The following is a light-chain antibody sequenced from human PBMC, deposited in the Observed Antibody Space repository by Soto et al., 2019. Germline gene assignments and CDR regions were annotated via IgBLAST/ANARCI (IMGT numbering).Light chain of an antibody. CDR2: GAS. Sequence: EIMLTQSPGTLSLFPGERATLSCRASQSVSNSFLAWYQQKPGQAPRLLIYGASSRATGIPDRFSGSGSGTDFTLTISRLEPEDFAVYYCQQYGSSPYTFGQGTKLEIK. CDR1: QSVSNSF. J-gene: IGKJ2*01. CDR3: QQYGSSPYT. V-gene: IGKV3-20*01.